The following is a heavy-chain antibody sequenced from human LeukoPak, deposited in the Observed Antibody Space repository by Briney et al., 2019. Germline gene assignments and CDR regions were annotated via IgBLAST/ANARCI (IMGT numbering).Heavy chain of an antibody. CDR2: IYTSGST. J-gene: IGHJ4*02. CDR1: GGSISSGSYY. V-gene: IGHV4-61*02. Sequence: SETLSLTCTVSGGSISSGSYYWSWIRQPAGKGLEWIGRIYTSGSTNYNPSLKSRVTISVDTSKNQFSLKLSSVTAADTAVYYCARSVLQSFEIDYWGRGTPVTVSS. D-gene: IGHD3-9*01. CDR3: ARSVLQSFEIDY.